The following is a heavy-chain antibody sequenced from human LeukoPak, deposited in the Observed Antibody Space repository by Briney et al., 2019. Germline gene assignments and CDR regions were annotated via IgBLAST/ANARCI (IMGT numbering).Heavy chain of an antibody. CDR1: GGSISSYY. V-gene: IGHV4-59*08. J-gene: IGHJ4*02. Sequence: PSETLSLTCTVSGGSISSYYWSWIRQPPGKGLEWIGYIYYSGSTNYNPSLKSRVTISVDTSKNQFSLKLSSVTAADTAVYYCARHLTGWSFYWGQGTLVTVSS. CDR2: IYYSGST. D-gene: IGHD3-10*01. CDR3: ARHLTGWSFY.